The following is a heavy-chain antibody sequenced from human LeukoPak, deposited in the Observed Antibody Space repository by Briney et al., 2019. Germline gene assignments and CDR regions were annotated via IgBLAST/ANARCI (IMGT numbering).Heavy chain of an antibody. J-gene: IGHJ4*02. CDR1: GFTFSSYS. V-gene: IGHV3-21*01. CDR2: ISSSSSYI. Sequence: GGSLRLSCAASGFTFSSYSMNWVRQAPGKGLEWVSSISSSSSYIYYADSVKGRFTISRDNAKNSLYLQMNSLRAEDTAVYYRARDAYSGSYRFDYWGQGTLVTVSS. D-gene: IGHD1-26*01. CDR3: ARDAYSGSYRFDY.